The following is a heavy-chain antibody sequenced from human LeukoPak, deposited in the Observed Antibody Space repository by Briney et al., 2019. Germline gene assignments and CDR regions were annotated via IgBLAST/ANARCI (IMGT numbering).Heavy chain of an antibody. J-gene: IGHJ6*03. CDR1: GFTFSSYT. D-gene: IGHD2-2*03. Sequence: GGSLRLSCAASGFTFSSYTMNWVPQAPGKGLEWVSSITGSSTYIFYADSVKGRFTVSRDNAKNSLYLQMNSLRAEDTAVYYCAREAGYCSSTSCEEDYYYYYMDVWGKGTTVTVSS. CDR3: AREAGYCSSTSCEEDYYYYYMDV. V-gene: IGHV3-21*01. CDR2: ITGSSTYI.